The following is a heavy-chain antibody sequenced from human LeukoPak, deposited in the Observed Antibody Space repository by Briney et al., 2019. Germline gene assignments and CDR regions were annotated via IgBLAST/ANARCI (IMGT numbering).Heavy chain of an antibody. Sequence: SETLSLTCTVSGDSISTYYWSWIRQPAGKGLEWIGRISNSGSASYNPSLKSRVTMSLDTSKNQYSLKLSSVTAADTAVYYCARDATSVSTIIDYWGQGTLVTVSS. CDR1: GDSISTYY. V-gene: IGHV4-4*07. CDR3: ARDATSVSTIIDY. D-gene: IGHD5/OR15-5a*01. J-gene: IGHJ4*02. CDR2: ISNSGSA.